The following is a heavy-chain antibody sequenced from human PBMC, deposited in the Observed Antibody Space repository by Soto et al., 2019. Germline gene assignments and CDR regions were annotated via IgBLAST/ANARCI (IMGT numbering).Heavy chain of an antibody. D-gene: IGHD2-2*02. CDR2: ISAYNGNT. J-gene: IGHJ6*02. CDR3: ARYSSKYQLLYSYYYYYGMDV. Sequence: QVQLVQSGAEVKKPGASVKVSCKASGYTFTSYGISWVRQAPGQGLEWMGWISAYNGNTNYAQKLQGRVTMTTDTSTTTTSMGLRSLRSDNAAVYYCARYSSKYQLLYSYYYYYGMDVWGQGTTVTVSS. CDR1: GYTFTSYG. V-gene: IGHV1-18*04.